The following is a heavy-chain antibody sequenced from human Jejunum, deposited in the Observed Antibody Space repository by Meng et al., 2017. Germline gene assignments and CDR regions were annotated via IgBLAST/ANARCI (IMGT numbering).Heavy chain of an antibody. CDR2: IYSSGST. V-gene: IGHV4-4*07. CDR1: GGPMNSYY. J-gene: IGHJ4*02. CDR3: ARSKGRDTSGYYFHFDF. D-gene: IGHD3-22*01. Sequence: SETLSLTCTVSGGPMNSYYWSWLRQTAGKGLEWIGRIYSSGSTNYNPSLRSRVLISVDTSNNQFSLKMTSVNAADTAIYFCARSKGRDTSGYYFHFDFWGPGTLVTVSS.